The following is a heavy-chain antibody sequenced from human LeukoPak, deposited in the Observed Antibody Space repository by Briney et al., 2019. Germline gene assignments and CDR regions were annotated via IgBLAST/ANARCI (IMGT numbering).Heavy chain of an antibody. CDR3: AKSYSSSWYGTFDY. V-gene: IGHV3-23*01. Sequence: PGGSLRLSCAASGFSFSSYAMSWLRQAPGKEREGVSAISGSGGSTYYADSVKGRFTLSRDNSKNTLYLQMNSLRAEDTSVYYCAKSYSSSWYGTFDYWGQGTLVTVSS. CDR2: ISGSGGST. CDR1: GFSFSSYA. D-gene: IGHD6-13*01. J-gene: IGHJ4*02.